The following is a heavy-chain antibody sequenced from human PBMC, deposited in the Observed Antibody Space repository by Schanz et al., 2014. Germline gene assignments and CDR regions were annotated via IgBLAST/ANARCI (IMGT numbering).Heavy chain of an antibody. CDR2: INPSGGST. J-gene: IGHJ4*02. Sequence: QVQLVQSGAEVKKPGASATVSCKASGYTFNNHGISWVRQAPGQGLEWMGIINPSGGSTSYAQKFQGRVTMTRDTSTSTVYMELSSLRSEDTAVYYCAKSLESCPGGRCSRGYFDYWGQGTLVTVSS. D-gene: IGHD2-8*02. CDR1: GYTFNNHG. V-gene: IGHV1-46*02. CDR3: AKSLESCPGGRCSRGYFDY.